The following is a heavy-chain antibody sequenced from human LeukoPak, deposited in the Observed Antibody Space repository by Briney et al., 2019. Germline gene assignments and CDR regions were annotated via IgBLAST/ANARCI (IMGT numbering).Heavy chain of an antibody. CDR2: FKSKTAT. D-gene: IGHD6-13*01. Sequence: GGSLRLSSAASGFPLSSAWMNWVRQAPGKGVEGVGHFKSKTATNYAAPVKGRFTFSSDDSQNTLYLQMSSLKTEDTAVYYCTTDLAAVGKGEFDYWGQGTLVTVSS. V-gene: IGHV3-15*01. CDR1: GFPLSSAW. CDR3: TTDLAAVGKGEFDY. J-gene: IGHJ4*02.